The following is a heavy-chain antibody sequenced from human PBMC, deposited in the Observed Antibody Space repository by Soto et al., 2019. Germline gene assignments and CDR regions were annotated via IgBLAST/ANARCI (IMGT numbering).Heavy chain of an antibody. CDR2: VWTSGST. CDR1: GGSMSRYY. Sequence: QVQLQESGPGLMKPSETLSLTCNVSGGSMSRYYWSWIRQPAGKGLEWIGRVWTSGSTNYNPSLKSRVTMSIDTSNNHFSLQLNSVTAADTAVYYCARTVGAVYYFDFWGQGTLVTVSS. V-gene: IGHV4-4*07. J-gene: IGHJ4*02. D-gene: IGHD1-26*01. CDR3: ARTVGAVYYFDF.